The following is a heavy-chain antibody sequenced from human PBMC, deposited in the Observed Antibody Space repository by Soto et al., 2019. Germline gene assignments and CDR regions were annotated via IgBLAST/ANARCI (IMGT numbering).Heavy chain of an antibody. CDR2: IYPGDSDT. CDR3: ARDHGDGAAGTYSAFDI. CDR1: GYSFTSYW. V-gene: IGHV5-51*01. Sequence: HGESLKISCKGSGYSFTSYWIGWVRQMPGKGLEWMGIIYPGDSDTRYSPSFQGQVTISADKSISTAYLQWSSLKASDTAMYYCARDHGDGAAGTYSAFDIWGQGTMVTVSS. D-gene: IGHD6-13*01. J-gene: IGHJ3*02.